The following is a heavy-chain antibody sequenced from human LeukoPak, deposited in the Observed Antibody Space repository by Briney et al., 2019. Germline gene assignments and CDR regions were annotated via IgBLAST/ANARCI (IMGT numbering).Heavy chain of an antibody. D-gene: IGHD5-24*01. Sequence: SETLSLTCTVSGGSISSGSYYWSWIRQPAGKGLEWIGRIYTSGSTNYNPSLKSRVTISVDTSKNQFSLKLSSVTAADTAVYYCARGSLIRDGYDNWGQGTLVTVSS. CDR2: IYTSGST. J-gene: IGHJ4*02. V-gene: IGHV4-61*02. CDR3: ARGSLIRDGYDN. CDR1: GGSISSGSYY.